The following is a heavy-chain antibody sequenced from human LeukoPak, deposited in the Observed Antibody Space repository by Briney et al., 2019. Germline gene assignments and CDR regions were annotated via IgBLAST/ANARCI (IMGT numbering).Heavy chain of an antibody. Sequence: GGSLRLFCAASGFTFNDFAMTWVRQAPGKGLEWVSSIGDAGTYYADSVKGRFTISRDNSKNMLYLQLNSLRAGDTAMYYCAKNLGPFDVRGQGTMVTVSS. CDR3: AKNLGPFDV. D-gene: IGHD3-16*01. V-gene: IGHV3-23*01. CDR2: IGDAGT. CDR1: GFTFNDFA. J-gene: IGHJ3*01.